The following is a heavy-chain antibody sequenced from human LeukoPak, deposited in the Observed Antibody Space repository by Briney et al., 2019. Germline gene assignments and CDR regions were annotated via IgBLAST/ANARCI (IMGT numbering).Heavy chain of an antibody. CDR2: INPSGGST. J-gene: IGHJ6*02. CDR3: ARVSYHYYYYGMDV. CDR1: GYTFTSYY. Sequence: ASVKVSRKASGYTFTSYYMHWVRQAPGQGLEWMGIINPSGGSTSYAQKFQGGVTMTRDMSTSTVYMELSSLRSEDTAVYYCARVSYHYYYYGMDVWGQGTTVTVSS. D-gene: IGHD3-16*01. V-gene: IGHV1-46*01.